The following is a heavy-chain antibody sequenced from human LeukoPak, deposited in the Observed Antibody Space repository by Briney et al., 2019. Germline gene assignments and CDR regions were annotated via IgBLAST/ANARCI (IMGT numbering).Heavy chain of an antibody. CDR3: ANSHTRSGYYYI. CDR1: GGSISSGSYY. Sequence: PSETLSLTCTVSGGSISSGSYYWSWIRQPAGKGLEWIGRIYTSGSTNYNPSLKSRVTISVDTSKNQFSLKLSSVTAADTAVYYCANSHTRSGYYYIWGQGTLVTVSS. D-gene: IGHD3-22*01. CDR2: IYTSGST. V-gene: IGHV4-61*02. J-gene: IGHJ4*02.